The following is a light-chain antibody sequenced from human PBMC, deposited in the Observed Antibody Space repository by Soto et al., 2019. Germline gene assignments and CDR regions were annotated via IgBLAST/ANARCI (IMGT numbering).Light chain of an antibody. V-gene: IGLV1-40*01. CDR2: GNT. Sequence: QPVLTQPPSVSGAPGQRVTISCTGSSSSIGAGYDVHWYQQVPRTAPKLLIYGNTNRPSGVPDRFSGSKSGASASLAITGLQAEDEADYYCQSYDSTLSASVLGTGTKVTVL. CDR3: QSYDSTLSASV. CDR1: SSSIGAGYD. J-gene: IGLJ1*01.